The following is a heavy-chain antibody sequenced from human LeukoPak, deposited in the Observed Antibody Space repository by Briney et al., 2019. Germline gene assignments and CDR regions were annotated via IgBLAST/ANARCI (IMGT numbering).Heavy chain of an antibody. Sequence: GGSLRLSCAASGFTFSSYSMNWVRQAPGKGLEWASSISSSSYIYYADSVKGRFTISRDNAKNSLYLQMNSLRAEDTAVYYCARVANNWNYAPFDYWDQGTLVTVSS. CDR2: ISSSSYI. CDR1: GFTFSSYS. V-gene: IGHV3-21*01. CDR3: ARVANNWNYAPFDY. D-gene: IGHD1-7*01. J-gene: IGHJ4*02.